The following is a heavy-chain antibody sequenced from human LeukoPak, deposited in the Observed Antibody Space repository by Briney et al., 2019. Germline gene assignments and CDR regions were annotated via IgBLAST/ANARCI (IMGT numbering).Heavy chain of an antibody. J-gene: IGHJ3*02. CDR1: GFTFTSYA. Sequence: GGSLRLSCAASGFTFTSYAMSAVRQAPEKRLEWVSAIKGSDGSTYFADSVKGRFTISRDSSNNTLYLQRNSLRAEDTAVYYCAKDATVTSEVDAFDIWGQGTMVTVSS. CDR3: AKDATVTSEVDAFDI. V-gene: IGHV3-23*01. D-gene: IGHD4-11*01. CDR2: IKGSDGST.